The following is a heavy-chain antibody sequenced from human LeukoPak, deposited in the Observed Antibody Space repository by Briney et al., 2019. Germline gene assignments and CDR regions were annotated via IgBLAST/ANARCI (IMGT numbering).Heavy chain of an antibody. CDR1: GFTFSSYS. CDR2: ISSSSSYI. D-gene: IGHD1-26*01. J-gene: IGHJ4*02. V-gene: IGHV3-21*04. Sequence: GGSLRLSCAASGFTFSSYSMNWVRQAPGKGLEWVSSISSSSSYIYYADSVKGRFTISRDNAKNSLYLQMNSLRAEDTALYYCAKGGVGVTLISWSDYWGQGTLVTVSS. CDR3: AKGGVGVTLISWSDY.